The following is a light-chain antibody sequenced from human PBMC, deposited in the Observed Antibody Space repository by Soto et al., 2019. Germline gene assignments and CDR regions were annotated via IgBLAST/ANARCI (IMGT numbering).Light chain of an antibody. CDR1: QSFSSSY. CDR2: SAS. V-gene: IGKV3-20*01. J-gene: IGKJ5*01. CDR3: QQYGNSIT. Sequence: EIVLTQSPGTLSLSPGERATLSCRASQSFSSSYLAWYQQKPGQAPRLLIYSASSRATGIPDRFSGSGSGTDFTLTISRLEPEDFAVYYCQQYGNSITFGQGTRLEI.